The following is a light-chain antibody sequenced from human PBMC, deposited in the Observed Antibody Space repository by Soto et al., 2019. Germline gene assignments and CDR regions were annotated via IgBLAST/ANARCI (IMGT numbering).Light chain of an antibody. CDR3: QQCYSPPRT. V-gene: IGKV1-39*01. Sequence: DIQMTQSPSSLSASVGDRVTITCRASQSISTYLNWYQQKVGKAPKLLIYAASSLQRGVPSRFSGSGSGTDFTLTISSLQPEDFATYYCQQCYSPPRTFGQGTKLEIK. J-gene: IGKJ2*02. CDR2: AAS. CDR1: QSISTY.